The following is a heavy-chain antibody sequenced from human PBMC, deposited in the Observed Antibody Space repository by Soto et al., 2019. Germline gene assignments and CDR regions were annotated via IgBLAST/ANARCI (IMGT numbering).Heavy chain of an antibody. J-gene: IGHJ4*02. V-gene: IGHV4-39*01. CDR1: GDSISSISYY. CDR3: ARQRTSVVTQDYFDV. D-gene: IGHD2-21*02. Sequence: PSETLSLTCTVTGDSISSISYYWVWIRQPPGKGLEWIGSIYYSGSTYNNPSLRSRVSMSIDTSKDQFSLKLKSVTAADTALYFCARQRTSVVTQDYFDVLGPGSLVNVS. CDR2: IYYSGST.